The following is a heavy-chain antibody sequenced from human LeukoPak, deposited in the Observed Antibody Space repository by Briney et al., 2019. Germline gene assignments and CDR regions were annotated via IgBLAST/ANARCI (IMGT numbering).Heavy chain of an antibody. V-gene: IGHV3-7*01. J-gene: IGHJ4*02. CDR1: GFTFSSYW. CDR2: IKQDGSEK. D-gene: IGHD3-22*01. CDR3: ARDQLSHDYYDRRPFDY. Sequence: TGGSLRLSCAASGFTFSSYWMSWVRQAPGKGLEWVANIKQDGSEKYYVDSVKGRFTISRDNAKNSLYLQMNSLRAEDTAVYYCARDQLSHDYYDRRPFDYWGQGTLVTVSS.